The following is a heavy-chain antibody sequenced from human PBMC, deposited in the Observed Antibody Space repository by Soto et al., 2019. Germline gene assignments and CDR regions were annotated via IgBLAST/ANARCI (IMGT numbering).Heavy chain of an antibody. CDR3: ARAPGSGRRFDY. D-gene: IGHD2-15*01. J-gene: IGHJ4*01. CDR1: GYTFSSYY. CDR2: INPSGVST. V-gene: IGHV1-46*03. Sequence: ASVKVSCKASGYTFSSYYMHWVRQAPGQGLEWVGLINPSGVSTNYAQKLQGRVTMTKDTSTSTVYLELSSLSSEDTAVYYCARAPGSGRRFDYWGQ.